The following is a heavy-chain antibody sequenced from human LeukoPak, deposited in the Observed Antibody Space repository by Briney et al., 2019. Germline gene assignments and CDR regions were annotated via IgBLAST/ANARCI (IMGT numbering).Heavy chain of an antibody. V-gene: IGHV1-18*01. J-gene: IGHJ6*03. CDR3: AGPSLIAAAQPYYYYYMDV. CDR2: ISAYNGNT. CDR1: GYTFTSYG. Sequence: ASVKVSCKASGYTFTSYGISWVRQAPGQGLEWMGWISAYNGNTNYAQKLQGRVTMTTDTSTSTAYMELRSLRSDDTAVYYCAGPSLIAAAQPYYYYYMDVWGKGTTVTVSS. D-gene: IGHD6-13*01.